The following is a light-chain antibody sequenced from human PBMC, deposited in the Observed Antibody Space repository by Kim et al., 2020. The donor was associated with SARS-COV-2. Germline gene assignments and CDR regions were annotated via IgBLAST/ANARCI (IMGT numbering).Light chain of an antibody. CDR1: QSVSSSH. V-gene: IGKV3-20*01. CDR2: GAS. Sequence: EIVLTQSPGTLSLSPGERATLSCRASQSVSSSHLAWYQQKPGQAPRLLIYGASSRATGIPDRFSGSGSGTDFTLTISRLEPEDSAVYYCQQYGSSYTFGQGTKLVIK. CDR3: QQYGSSYT. J-gene: IGKJ2*01.